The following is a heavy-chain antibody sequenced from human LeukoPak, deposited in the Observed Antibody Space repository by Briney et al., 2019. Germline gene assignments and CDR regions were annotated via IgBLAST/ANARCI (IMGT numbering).Heavy chain of an antibody. CDR1: GYTFTSYG. D-gene: IGHD3-10*01. Sequence: ASVKVSCKASGYTFTSYGISWVRQAPGQGLEWMGWINPNSGGTNYAQKFQGRVTMTRDTSISTAYMELSRLRSDDTAVYYCARPLSRGAFDIWGQGTMVTVSS. V-gene: IGHV1-2*02. CDR2: INPNSGGT. CDR3: ARPLSRGAFDI. J-gene: IGHJ3*02.